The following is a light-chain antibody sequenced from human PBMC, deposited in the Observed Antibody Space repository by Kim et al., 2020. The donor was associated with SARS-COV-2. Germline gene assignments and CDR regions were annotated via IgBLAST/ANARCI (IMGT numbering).Light chain of an antibody. J-gene: IGLJ3*02. CDR2: RNN. V-gene: IGLV10-54*01. CDR1: SNNVGNEG. CDR3: SAWDSSLSAWV. Sequence: RQTATLTCTGNSNNVGNEGAVWLQQHRGHPPKLLSYRNNNRPSGISERLSASRSGSTASLTITGLQPEDEADYYCSAWDSSLSAWVFGGGTKLTVL.